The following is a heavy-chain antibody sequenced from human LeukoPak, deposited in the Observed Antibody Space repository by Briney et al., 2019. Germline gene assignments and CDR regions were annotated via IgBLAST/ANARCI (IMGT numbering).Heavy chain of an antibody. Sequence: PGGSLRVSSAASGFTVSSNYMSWVRQAPGKGLEWVSVIYSGGSTYYADSVKGRFTISRDNSKNALYLQMNSLRAEDTAVYYCARAQGGYSGYDPTFYYFDYWGQGTLVTVSS. CDR3: ARAQGGYSGYDPTFYYFDY. V-gene: IGHV3-53*01. D-gene: IGHD5-12*01. CDR1: GFTVSSNY. J-gene: IGHJ4*02. CDR2: IYSGGST.